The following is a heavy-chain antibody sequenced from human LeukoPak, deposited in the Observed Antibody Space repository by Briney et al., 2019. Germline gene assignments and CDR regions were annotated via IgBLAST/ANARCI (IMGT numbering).Heavy chain of an antibody. CDR3: ARDPGGTWGFDY. CDR2: IGICSGNT. J-gene: IGHJ4*02. V-gene: IGHV1-18*01. Sequence: GASVKVSCKASGYTFTSHGLSWARQAPGQGLEWMGWIGICSGNTNYAQKFQDRVSMTTDTSTSTAYMELRSLKSDDTAVYYCARDPGGTWGFDYWGQGALVTVSS. D-gene: IGHD7-27*01. CDR1: GYTFTSHG.